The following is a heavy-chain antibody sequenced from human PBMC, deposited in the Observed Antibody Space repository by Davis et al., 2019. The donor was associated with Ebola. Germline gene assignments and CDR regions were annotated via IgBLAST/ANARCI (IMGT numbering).Heavy chain of an antibody. D-gene: IGHD2-8*01. V-gene: IGHV1-69*06. CDR2: VMPIFDTT. CDR1: GGSFSSYS. J-gene: IGHJ4*01. Sequence: SVKVSCKASGGSFSSYSISWVRQAPGQGFEWMGGVMPIFDTTNYAQNFQGRLTITADKSTSTVYMELNSLRSDDTAIYYCARDHNYGTNWGQGTLVTVSS. CDR3: ARDHNYGTN.